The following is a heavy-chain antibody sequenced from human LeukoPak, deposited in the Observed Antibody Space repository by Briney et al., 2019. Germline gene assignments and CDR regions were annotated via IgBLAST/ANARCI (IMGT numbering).Heavy chain of an antibody. D-gene: IGHD5-12*01. J-gene: IGHJ4*02. V-gene: IGHV3-74*03. Sequence: PGGSLRLSCAASGFTFSDYWMHWVRQAPGKGLVWVSLIKGDGISAMYADSVKGRFSISRDNAKNTLYLQMNSLRAEDTAVYFCAREVASAAFDYWGQGTPVTVSS. CDR2: IKGDGISA. CDR3: AREVASAAFDY. CDR1: GFTFSDYW.